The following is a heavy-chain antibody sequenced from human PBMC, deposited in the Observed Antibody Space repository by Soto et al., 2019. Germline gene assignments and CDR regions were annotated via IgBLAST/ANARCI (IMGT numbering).Heavy chain of an antibody. CDR1: GFTVSSNY. J-gene: IGHJ1*01. V-gene: IGHV3-53*01. CDR3: ERDRVESRFGEYFQH. D-gene: IGHD2-15*01. Sequence: EVQLVESGGGLIQPGGSLRLSCAASGFTVSSNYMSWVRQAPGKGLEWVSVIYSGGSTYYADSVKGRFTISRDNSKNTLYLQMDSLRAEATAVYYCERDRVESRFGEYFQHWGQGTLVTVSS. CDR2: IYSGGST.